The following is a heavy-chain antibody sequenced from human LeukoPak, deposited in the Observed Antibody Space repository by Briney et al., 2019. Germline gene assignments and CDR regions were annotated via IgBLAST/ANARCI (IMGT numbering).Heavy chain of an antibody. CDR2: IYSGGST. J-gene: IGHJ4*02. Sequence: GGSLRLSCAASGFTVSSNYMSWVRQAPGKGLEWVSVIYSGGSTYYADSVKGRFTISRDNAKNTLYLQMNSLRDKDTAVYYCVREGLECSGSSCQRAAFDYWGQGTLVTVSS. V-gene: IGHV3-66*01. D-gene: IGHD2-2*01. CDR3: VREGLECSGSSCQRAAFDY. CDR1: GFTVSSNY.